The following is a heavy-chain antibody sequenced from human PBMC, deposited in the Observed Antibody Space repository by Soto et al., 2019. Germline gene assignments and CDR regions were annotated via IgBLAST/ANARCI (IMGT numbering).Heavy chain of an antibody. CDR3: AREDVLRFLEWPQGMDV. D-gene: IGHD3-3*01. CDR2: INHSGST. J-gene: IGHJ6*02. V-gene: IGHV4-34*01. Sequence: LSLTCAVYGGSFSGYYWSWIRQPPGKGLEWIGEINHSGSTNYNPSLKSRVTISVDTSKNQFSLKLSSVTAADTAVYYCAREDVLRFLEWPQGMDVWGQGTTVTVSS. CDR1: GGSFSGYY.